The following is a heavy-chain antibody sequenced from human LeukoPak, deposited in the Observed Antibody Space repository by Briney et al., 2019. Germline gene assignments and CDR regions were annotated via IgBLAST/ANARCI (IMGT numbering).Heavy chain of an antibody. CDR2: ISAYNGNT. CDR1: GYTFTSYD. D-gene: IGHD5-18*01. J-gene: IGHJ4*02. Sequence: ASVKISCKASGYTFTSYDINWVRQATGQGLEWMGWISAYNGNTNWAQKLQGRVTMTTDTSTSTAYMELRSLRSDDTAVYYCARAWIQLWNFDYWGQGTLVTVSS. V-gene: IGHV1-18*01. CDR3: ARAWIQLWNFDY.